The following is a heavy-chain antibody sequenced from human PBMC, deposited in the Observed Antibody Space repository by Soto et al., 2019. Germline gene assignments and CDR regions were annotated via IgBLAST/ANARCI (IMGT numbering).Heavy chain of an antibody. CDR1: GFTFNRYS. CDR2: VTSSSSSM. CDR3: AREADFASSGYVLDY. J-gene: IGHJ4*02. D-gene: IGHD3-22*01. V-gene: IGHV3-21*01. Sequence: EVHLVESGGGLVKPGGSLRLSCAASGFTFNRYSMNWFRQAPGKGLEWVSSVTSSSSSMFYADSVKGRFTISRDDAKDSLFLQMNSLRADDTAVYYCAREADFASSGYVLDYWGQGTLVTVSS.